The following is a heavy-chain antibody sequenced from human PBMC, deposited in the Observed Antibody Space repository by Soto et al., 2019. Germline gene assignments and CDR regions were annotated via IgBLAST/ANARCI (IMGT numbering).Heavy chain of an antibody. CDR3: AKEMHSSSTDYMDV. CDR2: ISYDGSNK. D-gene: IGHD6-6*01. CDR1: GFTFSSYG. J-gene: IGHJ6*03. Sequence: GGSLRLSCAASGFTFSSYGMHWVRQAPGKGLEWVAVISYDGSNKYYADSVKGRFTISRDNSKNTLYLQMNSLRAEDTAVYYCAKEMHSSSTDYMDVWGKGTTVTVSS. V-gene: IGHV3-30*18.